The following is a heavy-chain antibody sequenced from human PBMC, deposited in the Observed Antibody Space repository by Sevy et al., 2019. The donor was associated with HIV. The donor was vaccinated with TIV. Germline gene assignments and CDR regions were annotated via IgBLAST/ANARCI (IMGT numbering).Heavy chain of an antibody. CDR2: IKQDGSKK. CDR1: GFTFSDYW. D-gene: IGHD3-16*01. Sequence: WGSLRLSCAASGFTFSDYWMSWVRQAPEKGLEWVANIKQDGSKKYYVDSIKGRFIVSRDNAKKSLYLEMSSLRAEDTAVYYCARLKLHYDPYYFDLWGQGTLVTVSS. V-gene: IGHV3-7*01. CDR3: ARLKLHYDPYYFDL. J-gene: IGHJ4*02.